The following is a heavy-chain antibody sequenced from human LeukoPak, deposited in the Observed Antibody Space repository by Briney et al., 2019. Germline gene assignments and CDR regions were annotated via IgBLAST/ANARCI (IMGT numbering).Heavy chain of an antibody. CDR3: AKQRFGVVVAGGPLDY. CDR1: GFTFSSYA. CDR2: ISGSGGST. Sequence: PGGSLRLSCAASGFTFSSYAMSWVRQAPGKGLEWVSAISGSGGSTYYADSVKGRFTISRDNSKNTLYLQMNSLRAEDTAVYYCAKQRFGVVVAGGPLDYWGQGTLVTASS. V-gene: IGHV3-23*01. J-gene: IGHJ4*02. D-gene: IGHD2-15*01.